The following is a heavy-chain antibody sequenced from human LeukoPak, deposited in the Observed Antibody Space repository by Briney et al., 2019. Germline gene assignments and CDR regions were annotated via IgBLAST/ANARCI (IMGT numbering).Heavy chain of an antibody. D-gene: IGHD5-18*01. CDR2: IIGSGYST. V-gene: IGHV3-23*01. Sequence: PGGSLRLSCAASGFTFSSCAMSWVRQAPGKGLEWVSGIIGSGYSTYYADSVKGRFTISRDNSKNTLYLRMNSLRAEDTAVYYCAKDQGYSSFYGMGVWGQGTTVTVSS. CDR3: AKDQGYSSFYGMGV. J-gene: IGHJ6*02. CDR1: GFTFSSCA.